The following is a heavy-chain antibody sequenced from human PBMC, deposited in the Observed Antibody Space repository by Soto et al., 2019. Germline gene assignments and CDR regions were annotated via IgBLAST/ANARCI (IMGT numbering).Heavy chain of an antibody. Sequence: SETLSLTFTVSGGSIISYYWSWIRRPPGKGLEWIGYIYYSGSTKYNPSLKSRVTISVDTSKNQFSLKLSSVTAADTAVYYCAREFPISSGWSRGFDYWGQGTMVTVSS. CDR2: IYYSGST. V-gene: IGHV4-59*01. CDR3: AREFPISSGWSRGFDY. D-gene: IGHD6-19*01. J-gene: IGHJ4*02. CDR1: GGSIISYY.